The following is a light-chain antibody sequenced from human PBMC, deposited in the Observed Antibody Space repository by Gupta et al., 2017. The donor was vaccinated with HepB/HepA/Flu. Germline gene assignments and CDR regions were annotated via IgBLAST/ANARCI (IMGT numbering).Light chain of an antibody. J-gene: IGKJ4*01. Sequence: EIVLTQSPDTLSLSPGERATLSCRASQSVTNNLACYQQKPGQAPRLLIYDTSNRATGIPARFSGSGSGTDFTLTISSLETEDFAVYYCQQRSNWPRTFGGGTNVEIK. CDR3: QQRSNWPRT. V-gene: IGKV3-11*01. CDR2: DTS. CDR1: QSVTNN.